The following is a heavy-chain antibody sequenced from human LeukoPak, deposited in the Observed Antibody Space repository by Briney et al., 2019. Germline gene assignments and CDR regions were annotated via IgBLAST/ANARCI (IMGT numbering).Heavy chain of an antibody. D-gene: IGHD3-3*01. CDR3: ARGPLDFWSGYYTTPIDY. V-gene: IGHV1-8*03. CDR1: GYTFTSND. J-gene: IGHJ4*02. Sequence: ASVKVSCKASGYTFTSNDINWVRQATGQGLEWMGWMNPNSGNTGYAQKFQGRVTITRNTSISTAYMELSSLRSEDTAVYYCARGPLDFWSGYYTTPIDYWGQGTLVTVSS. CDR2: MNPNSGNT.